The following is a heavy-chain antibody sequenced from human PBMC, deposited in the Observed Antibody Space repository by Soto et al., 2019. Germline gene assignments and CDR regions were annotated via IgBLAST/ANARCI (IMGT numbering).Heavy chain of an antibody. J-gene: IGHJ4*02. V-gene: IGHV5-10-1*01. Sequence: GESLKISCKGSGYSFAGYWITWVRQKPGKGLEWMGRIDPSDSQTYYSPSFRGHVTISATKSITTVFLQWSSLRASDTAMYYCARQIYDSDTGPNFQYYFDAWGQGTTVTVSS. CDR3: ARQIYDSDTGPNFQYYFDA. CDR1: GYSFAGYW. CDR2: IDPSDSQT. D-gene: IGHD3-22*01.